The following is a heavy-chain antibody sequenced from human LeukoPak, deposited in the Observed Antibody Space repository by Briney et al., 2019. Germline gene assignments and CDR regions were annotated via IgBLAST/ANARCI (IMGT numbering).Heavy chain of an antibody. D-gene: IGHD1-7*01. J-gene: IGHJ3*02. CDR2: IYYSGST. CDR3: ARETRDAFDI. V-gene: IGHV4-59*08. CDR1: GGSISSYY. Sequence: SETLSLTCTVSGGSISSYYWSWIRQPPGKGLEWVGYIYYSGSTNYNPSLKSRVTISVDTSKNQFSLKLSSVTAADTAVYYCARETRDAFDIWGQGTMVTVSS.